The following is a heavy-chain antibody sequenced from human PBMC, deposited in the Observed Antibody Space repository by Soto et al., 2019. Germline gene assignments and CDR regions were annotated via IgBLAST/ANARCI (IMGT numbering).Heavy chain of an antibody. CDR1: GFSLTTGKMG. CDR3: ARMKVDSYQFYYAMDV. CDR2: IFSDNER. J-gene: IGHJ6*02. Sequence: SGPTLVNPTETLTLTCTVSGFSLTTGKMGVSWIRQPPGKALERLAHIFSDNERSYSTSLQGRLTISKDTSGSQGVLSMTNVDPVDTATYYCARMKVDSYQFYYAMDVWGQGTTVTVSS. D-gene: IGHD3-9*01. V-gene: IGHV2-26*01.